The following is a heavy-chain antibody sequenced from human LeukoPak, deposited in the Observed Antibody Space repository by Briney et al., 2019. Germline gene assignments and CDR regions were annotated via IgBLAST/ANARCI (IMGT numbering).Heavy chain of an antibody. J-gene: IGHJ4*02. CDR1: GFTVSSNY. CDR2: IYSGGST. CDR3: ARETGSAVGSTDLDY. D-gene: IGHD4-17*01. Sequence: GSLRLSCAASGFTVSSNYMSWVRQAPGKGLEWVSVIYSGGSTYYADSVKGRFTISRDTSKNTLYLQMNSLRAEDTAVYYCARETGSAVGSTDLDYWGQGTLVTVSS. V-gene: IGHV3-53*05.